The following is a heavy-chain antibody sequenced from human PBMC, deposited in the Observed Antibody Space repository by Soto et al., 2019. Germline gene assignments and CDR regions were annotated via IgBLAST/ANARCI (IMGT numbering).Heavy chain of an antibody. D-gene: IGHD3-10*01. J-gene: IGHJ6*02. CDR3: ARGPTYVGYYGSGSYYKYYYYGMDV. V-gene: IGHV4-34*01. CDR1: GGCFSGYY. CDR2: INHSGST. Sequence: SETLALTCAVYGGCFSGYYWSWIRQPPGKGLEWIGEINHSGSTNYNPSLKSRVTISVDTSKNQFSLKLSSVTAADTAVYYCARGPTYVGYYGSGSYYKYYYYGMDVWGQGTTVT.